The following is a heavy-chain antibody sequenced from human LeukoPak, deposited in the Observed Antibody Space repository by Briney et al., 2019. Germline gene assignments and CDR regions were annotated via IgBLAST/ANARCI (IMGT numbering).Heavy chain of an antibody. CDR1: GYTFTSYG. V-gene: IGHV1-18*01. Sequence: ASVKVSCKASGYTFTSYGISWVRQAPGQGLEWMGWISAYNGNTNYAQKFQGRVTMTEDTSTDTAYMELSSLRSEDTAVYYCATVSLGADSSSWSFDYWGQGTLVTVSS. CDR2: ISAYNGNT. J-gene: IGHJ4*02. CDR3: ATVSLGADSSSWSFDY. D-gene: IGHD6-13*01.